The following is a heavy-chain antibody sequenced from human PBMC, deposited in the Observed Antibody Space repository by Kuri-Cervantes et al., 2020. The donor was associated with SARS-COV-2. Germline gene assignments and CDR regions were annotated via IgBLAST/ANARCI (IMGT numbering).Heavy chain of an antibody. CDR2: ISGSGGST. J-gene: IGHJ3*02. CDR3: AKSYDSSGYYSKAFDI. CDR1: GFTFSSYA. D-gene: IGHD3-22*01. Sequence: GGSLRLSCAASGFTFSSYAMSWVRQAPGRGLEWVSAISGSGGSTYYADSVKGRFTISRDNSKNTLYLQMNSLRAEDTAVYYCAKSYDSSGYYSKAFDIWGQGTMVTVSS. V-gene: IGHV3-23*01.